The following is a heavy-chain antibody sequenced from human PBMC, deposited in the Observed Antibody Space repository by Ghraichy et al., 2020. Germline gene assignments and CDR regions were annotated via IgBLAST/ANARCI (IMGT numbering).Heavy chain of an antibody. CDR1: GFNFNNYA. D-gene: IGHD1-20*01. V-gene: IGHV3-48*02. J-gene: IGHJ4*02. Sequence: LSLTCAASGFNFNNYAMNWVRQAPGKGLEWVSYISSTSAIYYADSVRGRFTISRDNAKNSLYLQMNSLRDEDASVYYCARDYNWAFDHWGQGALVTVPS. CDR2: ISSTSAI. CDR3: ARDYNWAFDH.